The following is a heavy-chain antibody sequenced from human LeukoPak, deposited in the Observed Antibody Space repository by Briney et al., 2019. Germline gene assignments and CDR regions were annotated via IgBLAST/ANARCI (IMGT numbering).Heavy chain of an antibody. CDR3: ARDPYCSSTSCYFDY. V-gene: IGHV1-18*01. J-gene: IGHJ4*02. CDR1: GYTFTSYG. Sequence: ASVKVSCKASGYTFTSYGISWVRQAPGQGLEWMGWISAYNGNTNYAQKLQGRVTMTTDTSTSTAYMELRSLRSDDTAVYYCARDPYCSSTSCYFDYWGQGTLVTVSS. CDR2: ISAYNGNT. D-gene: IGHD2-2*01.